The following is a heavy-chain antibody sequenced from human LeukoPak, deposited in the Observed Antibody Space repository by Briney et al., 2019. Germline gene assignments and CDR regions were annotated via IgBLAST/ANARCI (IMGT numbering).Heavy chain of an antibody. D-gene: IGHD1-26*01. V-gene: IGHV4-59*08. CDR1: GGSISSYY. J-gene: IGHJ4*02. CDR3: ARGATGHLDY. CDR2: IYYSGST. Sequence: SETLSLTCTVSGGSISSYYWSWIRQPPGKGLEWIGYIYYSGSTNHNPSLKSRVTISVDTSKNQFSLKLSSVTAADTAVYYCARGATGHLDYWGQGTLVTVSS.